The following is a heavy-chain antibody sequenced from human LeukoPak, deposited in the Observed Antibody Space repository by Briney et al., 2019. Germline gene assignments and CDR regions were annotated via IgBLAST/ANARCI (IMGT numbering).Heavy chain of an antibody. V-gene: IGHV1-18*01. CDR1: GYTFTSYG. Sequence: ASVKVSCKASGYTFTSYGISWVRQAPGQGLEWMGWTSVYNGNTNYAQILQGRVTMTTDTSTSTAYMELRSLRSDDTAVYCCARDSYGGTTGYWGQGTLVTVSS. CDR2: TSVYNGNT. D-gene: IGHD4-23*01. CDR3: ARDSYGGTTGY. J-gene: IGHJ4*02.